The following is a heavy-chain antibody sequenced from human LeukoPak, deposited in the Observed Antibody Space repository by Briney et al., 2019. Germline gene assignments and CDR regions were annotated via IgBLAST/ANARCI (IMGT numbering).Heavy chain of an antibody. D-gene: IGHD6-13*01. J-gene: IGHJ4*02. V-gene: IGHV4-59*05. Sequence: SETLSLACTVSDGSISSDYWSWIRQPPGKGLEWIGSIYYSGSTYYNPSLKSRVTISVDTSKNQFSLKLSSVTAADTAVYYCARHSDSSSWFFDYWGQGTLVTVSS. CDR1: DGSISSDY. CDR3: ARHSDSSSWFFDY. CDR2: IYYSGST.